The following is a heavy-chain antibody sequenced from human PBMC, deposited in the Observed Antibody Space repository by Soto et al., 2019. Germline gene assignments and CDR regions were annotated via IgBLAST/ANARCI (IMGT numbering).Heavy chain of an antibody. CDR1: GFTFSSYS. V-gene: IGHV3-21*01. CDR2: ISSSSSYI. J-gene: IGHJ6*02. CDR3: ARDLPQDTAMVTSYYYGMDV. Sequence: PGGSLRLSCAASGFTFSSYSMNWVRQAPGKGLEWVSSISSSSSYIYYADSVKGRFTISRDNAKNSLYLQMNSLRAEDTAVYYCARDLPQDTAMVTSYYYGMDVWGQGTTVTVSS. D-gene: IGHD5-18*01.